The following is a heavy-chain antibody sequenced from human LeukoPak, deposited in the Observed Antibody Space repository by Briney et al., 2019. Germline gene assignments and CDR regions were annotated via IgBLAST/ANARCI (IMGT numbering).Heavy chain of an antibody. D-gene: IGHD6-13*01. CDR3: ARGGSSWPRPNWFDP. J-gene: IGHJ5*02. Sequence: SETLSLTCAVYGGSFSGYYWSWIRQPPGKGLEWIGEINHSVSTNYNPSLKSRVTISVDTSKNQFSLKLSSVTAADTAVYYCARGGSSWPRPNWFDPWGQGTLVTVSS. V-gene: IGHV4-34*01. CDR2: INHSVST. CDR1: GGSFSGYY.